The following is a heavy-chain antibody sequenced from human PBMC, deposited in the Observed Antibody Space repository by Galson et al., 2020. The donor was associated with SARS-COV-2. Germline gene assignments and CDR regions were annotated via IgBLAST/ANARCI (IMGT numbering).Heavy chain of an antibody. V-gene: IGHV3-30*18. CDR2: ISYDGSNK. D-gene: IGHD2-21*01. Sequence: GGSLRLSCAASGFTFSSYGMHWVRQAPGKGLEWVAVISYDGSNKYYADSVKGRFTISRDNSKNTLYLQMNSLRAEDTAVYYCAKVLTPGFGLLPYGSYCDYWGQGTLVTVSS. J-gene: IGHJ4*02. CDR3: AKVLTPGFGLLPYGSYCDY. CDR1: GFTFSSYG.